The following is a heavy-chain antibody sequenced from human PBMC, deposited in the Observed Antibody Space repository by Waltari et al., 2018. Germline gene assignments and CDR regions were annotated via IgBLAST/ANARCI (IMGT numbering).Heavy chain of an antibody. CDR2: IWYDGSNK. J-gene: IGHJ6*02. CDR3: ASSDFEVTYGMDV. Sequence: QVQLVESGGGVVQPGRSLRLSCAASGFTFSSYGMHWVRQAPGKGLEWVAVIWYDGSNKYYADSVKGRFTISRDNSKNTLYLQMNSLRAEDTAVYYCASSDFEVTYGMDVWGQGTTVTVSS. CDR1: GFTFSSYG. V-gene: IGHV3-33*01. D-gene: IGHD3-3*01.